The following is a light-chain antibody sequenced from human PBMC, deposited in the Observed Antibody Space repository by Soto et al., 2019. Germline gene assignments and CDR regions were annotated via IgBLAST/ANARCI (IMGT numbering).Light chain of an antibody. CDR2: NTN. Sequence: QTVVTQEPSISVFPGGTVTLTCGLSSGSVSTTHYPNWCQQTPGQAPRTLIYNTNTLSSGVPDRFSGSILGNKAALTITGAQAEDESAYYCVLYLGSGSVVFGGGTKLTVL. V-gene: IGLV8-61*01. CDR3: VLYLGSGSVV. CDR1: SGSVSTTHY. J-gene: IGLJ2*01.